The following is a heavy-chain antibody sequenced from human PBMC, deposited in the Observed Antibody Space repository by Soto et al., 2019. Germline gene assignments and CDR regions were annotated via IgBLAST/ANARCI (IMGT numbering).Heavy chain of an antibody. J-gene: IGHJ6*02. V-gene: IGHV1-24*01. CDR1: GYTLTELS. CDR3: ARDPGGYYYDYYYYGMDV. D-gene: IGHD3-22*01. CDR2: FDPEDGET. Sequence: ASVKVSCKVSGYTLTELSMHWVRQAPGKGLEWMGGFDPEDGETIYAQKFQGRVTMTEDTSTDTAYMELSSLRAEDTAVYYCARDPGGYYYDYYYYGMDVWGQGTTVTVSS.